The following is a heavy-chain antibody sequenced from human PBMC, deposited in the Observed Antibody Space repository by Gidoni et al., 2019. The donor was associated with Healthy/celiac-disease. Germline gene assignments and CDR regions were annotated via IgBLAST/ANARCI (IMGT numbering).Heavy chain of an antibody. Sequence: QVQLQQWGAGLLKPSETLSLTCAVYGGSFSGYYWRWIRQPPGKGLECIGEFNHSGRTNYNPSLKSRVTISVDTSKNQVSLKLSSVTAADTAVYYCARGRYRLYCSSTSCSARAFDYWGQGTLVTVSS. CDR3: ARGRYRLYCSSTSCSARAFDY. J-gene: IGHJ4*02. D-gene: IGHD2-2*01. CDR2: FNHSGRT. V-gene: IGHV4-34*01. CDR1: GGSFSGYY.